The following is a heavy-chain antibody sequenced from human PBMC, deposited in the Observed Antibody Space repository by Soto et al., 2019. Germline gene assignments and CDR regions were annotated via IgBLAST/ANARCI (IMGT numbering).Heavy chain of an antibody. CDR1: GFTFSSYA. Sequence: QVQLVESGGGVVQPGRSLRLSCAASGFTFSSYAMHWVRQAPGKGLEWVAVISYDGSNKYYADSVKGRFTISRDNXXNTLYLQMNSLRAEDTAVYYCARDRYSSSFYYFDYWGQGTLVTVSS. D-gene: IGHD6-6*01. V-gene: IGHV3-30-3*01. CDR3: ARDRYSSSFYYFDY. J-gene: IGHJ4*02. CDR2: ISYDGSNK.